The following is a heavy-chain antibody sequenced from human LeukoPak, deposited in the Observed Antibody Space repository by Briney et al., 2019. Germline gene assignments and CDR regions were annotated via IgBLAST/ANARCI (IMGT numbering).Heavy chain of an antibody. J-gene: IGHJ6*03. CDR3: AQGGSGWDYYYYYMDV. V-gene: IGHV3-20*04. D-gene: IGHD6-19*01. CDR1: GFTFSSYA. Sequence: GGSLRLSCAASGFTFSSYAMSWVRQAPGKGLEWVSGINWNGGSTGYADSVKGRFTISRDNAKNSLYLQMNSLRAEDTALYYCAQGGSGWDYYYYYMDVWGKGTTVTVSS. CDR2: INWNGGST.